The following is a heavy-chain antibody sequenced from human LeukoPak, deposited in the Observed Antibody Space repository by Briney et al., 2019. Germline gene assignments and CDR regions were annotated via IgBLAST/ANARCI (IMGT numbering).Heavy chain of an antibody. J-gene: IGHJ6*02. V-gene: IGHV4-59*12. CDR1: GGSIGTYY. D-gene: IGHD3-22*01. Sequence: SETLSLTCTVSGGSIGTYYWSWIRQPPGKGLEWIGYIYYSGSTNYNPSLKSRVTISVDTSKNQFSLRLSSVTAADTAVYYCARVNYDSSGYYPYYYYYGMDVWGQGTTVTVSS. CDR3: ARVNYDSSGYYPYYYYYGMDV. CDR2: IYYSGST.